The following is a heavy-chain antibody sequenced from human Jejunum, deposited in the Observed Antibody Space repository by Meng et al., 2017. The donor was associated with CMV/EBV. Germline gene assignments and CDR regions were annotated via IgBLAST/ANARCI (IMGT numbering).Heavy chain of an antibody. V-gene: IGHV3-53*05. D-gene: IGHD5-24*01. CDR2: IYAGGST. Sequence: CTSSVFTISSNYMSWVRQAPGKGLEWVSVIYAGGSTYYADSVRGRFTISRDHSKNTLYLQMNNLRDEDTAVYYCARDRDGYNYFDNWGQGTLVTVSS. CDR1: VFTISSNY. CDR3: ARDRDGYNYFDN. J-gene: IGHJ4*02.